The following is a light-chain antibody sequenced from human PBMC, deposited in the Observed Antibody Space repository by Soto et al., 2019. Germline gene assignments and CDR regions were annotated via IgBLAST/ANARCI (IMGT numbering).Light chain of an antibody. CDR3: SSYTSSSTRV. CDR1: SSDVGGYNY. J-gene: IGLJ1*01. Sequence: QSVLTQPASVSGSPGQSITISCTGTSSDVGGYNYVSWYQQHPGKAPKLMIYEVSNRPSGVSNRFSGSKSGNTASLTISGLQDEDEADYYCSSYTSSSTRVFGNGTKLTVL. V-gene: IGLV2-14*01. CDR2: EVS.